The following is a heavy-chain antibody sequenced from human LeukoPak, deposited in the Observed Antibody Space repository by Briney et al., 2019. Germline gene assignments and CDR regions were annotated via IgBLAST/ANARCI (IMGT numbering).Heavy chain of an antibody. Sequence: RGSLRLSCAASGFPFSSYSMTWVRQAPGKGLEWVAVISYDGSNKYYADSVKGRFTISRDNSKNTLYLQMNSLRAEDTAVYYCARDRVGATDYFDYWGQGTLVTVSS. V-gene: IGHV3-30-3*01. CDR3: ARDRVGATDYFDY. D-gene: IGHD1-26*01. CDR2: ISYDGSNK. J-gene: IGHJ4*02. CDR1: GFPFSSYS.